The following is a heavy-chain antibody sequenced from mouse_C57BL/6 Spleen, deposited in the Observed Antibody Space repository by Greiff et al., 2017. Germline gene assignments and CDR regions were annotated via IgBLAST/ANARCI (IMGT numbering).Heavy chain of an antibody. CDR1: GYTFTSYW. Sequence: VQLQQPGAELVRPGSSVKLSCKASGYTFTSYWMHWVKQRPIQGLEWIGNIDPSDSETHSNQKFKDKATLTADKSSSTAYMQLSGLTSEDSAVYYCAREERCYGSGYGYWGQGTTLTVSS. D-gene: IGHD1-1*01. J-gene: IGHJ2*01. V-gene: IGHV1-52*01. CDR2: IDPSDSET. CDR3: AREERCYGSGYGY.